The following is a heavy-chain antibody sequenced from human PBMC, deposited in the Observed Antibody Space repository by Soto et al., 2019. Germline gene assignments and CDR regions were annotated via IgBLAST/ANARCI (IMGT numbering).Heavy chain of an antibody. V-gene: IGHV1-58*01. Sequence: ASVKVSCKASGFTFTSSAVQWVRQARGQRLEWIGWIVVGSGNTNYAQKFQERVTITRDMSTSTAYMELSSLRSEDTAVYYCAATGIVGAPGDYWGQGTLVTVSS. D-gene: IGHD1-26*01. CDR3: AATGIVGAPGDY. CDR2: IVVGSGNT. CDR1: GFTFTSSA. J-gene: IGHJ4*02.